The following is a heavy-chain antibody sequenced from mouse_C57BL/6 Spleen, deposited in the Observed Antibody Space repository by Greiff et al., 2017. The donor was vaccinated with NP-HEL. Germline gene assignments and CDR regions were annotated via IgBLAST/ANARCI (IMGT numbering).Heavy chain of an antibody. D-gene: IGHD2-4*01. V-gene: IGHV10-1*01. CDR1: GFSFNTYA. CDR3: VRLGGLRGGYYARDY. CDR2: IRSKSNNYAT. Sequence: EVQLVESGGGLVQPKGSLKLSCAASGFSFNTYAMNWVRQAPGKGLEWVARIRSKSNNYATYYADSVKDRFTISRDDSESMLYLQMNNLKTEDTAMYYCVRLGGLRGGYYARDYGGQGTSVTVSS. J-gene: IGHJ4*01.